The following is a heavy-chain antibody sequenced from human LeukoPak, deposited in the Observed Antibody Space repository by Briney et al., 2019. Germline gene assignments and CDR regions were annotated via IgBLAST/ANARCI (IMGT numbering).Heavy chain of an antibody. J-gene: IGHJ4*02. CDR3: ARDRSGLEGGLDY. CDR1: GFTFSSYE. CDR2: ISSRGSAR. V-gene: IGHV3-48*03. Sequence: PGGSLRLSCAASGFTFSSYEMNWVRQAPGEGLEWVSYISSRGSARYYADSVKGRFTISRDNAKNSLYLQMNSLRAEDTAVYYCARDRSGLEGGLDYWGQGTLVTVSS. D-gene: IGHD6-19*01.